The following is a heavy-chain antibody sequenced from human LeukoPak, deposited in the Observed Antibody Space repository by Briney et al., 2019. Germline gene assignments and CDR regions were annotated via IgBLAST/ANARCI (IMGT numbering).Heavy chain of an antibody. V-gene: IGHV3-53*01. CDR1: GFTVSSNY. CDR3: ATHPPNPYDFWSGSGDY. D-gene: IGHD3-3*01. J-gene: IGHJ4*02. CDR2: IYSGGST. Sequence: GGSLRLSCAASGFTVSSNYMSWVRQAPGKGLEWVSVIYSGGSTYYADSVKGRFTISRDNSKNTLYLQMNSLRAEDTAVYYCATHPPNPYDFWSGSGDYWGQGTLVTVSS.